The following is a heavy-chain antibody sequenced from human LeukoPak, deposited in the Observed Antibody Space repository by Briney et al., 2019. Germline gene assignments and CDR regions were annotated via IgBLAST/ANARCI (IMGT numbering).Heavy chain of an antibody. CDR3: ARDRGMTTVAPGWEFDY. D-gene: IGHD4-23*01. Sequence: SVKVSCKASGGTFNSDAINWVRQAPGQGLEWMGRIIPILTATYAPLFQDRLTITADTSTSTAYMELSSLGSEDTAVYYCARDRGMTTVAPGWEFDYWGQGTLVTVPS. CDR1: GGTFNSDA. J-gene: IGHJ4*02. V-gene: IGHV1-69*04. CDR2: IIPILTA.